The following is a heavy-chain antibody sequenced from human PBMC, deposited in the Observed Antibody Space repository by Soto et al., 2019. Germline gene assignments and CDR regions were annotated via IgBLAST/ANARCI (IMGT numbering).Heavy chain of an antibody. D-gene: IGHD3-16*01. CDR3: ARVIGYYYYMDV. V-gene: IGHV3-23*01. J-gene: IGHJ6*03. Sequence: EVQLLESGGGLVQPGGSLRLSCAASGFTFSSYAMSWVRQAPGKGLKWVSAISGSGGSTYYADSVKGRFTISRDNSKNTLYLQMNSLRAEDTAVYYCARVIGYYYYMDVWGKGTTVTVSS. CDR1: GFTFSSYA. CDR2: ISGSGGST.